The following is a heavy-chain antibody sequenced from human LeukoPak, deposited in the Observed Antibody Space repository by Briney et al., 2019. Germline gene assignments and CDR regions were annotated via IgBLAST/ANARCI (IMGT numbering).Heavy chain of an antibody. CDR3: AGYYYDSSGSYNWFDP. CDR1: GFTFSSYA. CDR2: ISGSGGST. D-gene: IGHD3-22*01. Sequence: PGGSLRLSCAATGFTFSSYAMSWVRQAPGKGLEWVSAISGSGGSTYYADSVKGRFTISRDNSKNTLYLQMNSLRAEDTAVYYCAGYYYDSSGSYNWFDPWGQGTLVTVSS. V-gene: IGHV3-23*01. J-gene: IGHJ5*02.